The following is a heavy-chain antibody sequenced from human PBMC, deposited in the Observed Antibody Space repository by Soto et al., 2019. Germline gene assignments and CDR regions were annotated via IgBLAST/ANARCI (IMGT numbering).Heavy chain of an antibody. CDR3: ARTPQFLEWLFPGAWFDP. J-gene: IGHJ5*02. V-gene: IGHV4-39*01. Sequence: SETLSLTCTVSGGSISSSSYYWGWIRQPPGKGLEWIGRIYYSGSTYYNPSLKSRVTISVDTSKNQFSLKLSSVPAADAVVYYCARTPQFLEWLFPGAWFDPWGQGTLVTVSS. CDR2: IYYSGST. D-gene: IGHD3-3*01. CDR1: GGSISSSSYY.